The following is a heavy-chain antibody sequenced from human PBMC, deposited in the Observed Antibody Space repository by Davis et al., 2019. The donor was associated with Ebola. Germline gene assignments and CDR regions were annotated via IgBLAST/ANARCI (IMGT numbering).Heavy chain of an antibody. CDR3: ARSFYDWIAVAY. Sequence: ASVKVSCKASGYIFNNFYIHWVRQAPGQGLEWMGWINSNSGGTLYAHKFQGRLTLTRDGTPTTGYMDLSGLTSADTAVYFCARSFYDWIAVAYWGQGTLVTVSS. CDR1: GYIFNNFY. D-gene: IGHD2/OR15-2a*01. J-gene: IGHJ4*02. V-gene: IGHV1-2*02. CDR2: INSNSGGT.